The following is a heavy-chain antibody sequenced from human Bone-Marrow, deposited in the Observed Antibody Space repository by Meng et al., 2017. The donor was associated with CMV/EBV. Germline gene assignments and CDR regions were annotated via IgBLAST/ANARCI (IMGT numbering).Heavy chain of an antibody. J-gene: IGHJ4*02. CDR3: AHRRGHYYDSSEYFDY. V-gene: IGHV2-5*01. Sequence: SGPTLVKPTQTLTLTCTFSGFSFSTDGVGVGWIRQPPGKALEWLALIYWNDDKRYSPSLKTRLTITKATSKNQVVLTMTNMDPVDTATYYCAHRRGHYYDSSEYFDYWGQGTLVTVSS. CDR1: GFSFSTDGVG. CDR2: IYWNDDK. D-gene: IGHD3-22*01.